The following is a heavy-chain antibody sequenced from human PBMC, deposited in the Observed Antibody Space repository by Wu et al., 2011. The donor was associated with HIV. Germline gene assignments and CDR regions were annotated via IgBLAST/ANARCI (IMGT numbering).Heavy chain of an antibody. CDR2: INPGTGGT. CDR1: GYTFTDYF. V-gene: IGHV1-2*02. D-gene: IGHD2-8*01. J-gene: IGHJ5*02. CDR3: ARESPYVA. Sequence: QVQLMQSGADMKRPGASVKVSCNASGYTFTDYFLHWVRQAPGQGLQWMGWINPGTGGTDYAQEFQGRVTMTTDTSINTAYMELSRLRSDDTAVYYCARESPYVAWGQGILVTVSS.